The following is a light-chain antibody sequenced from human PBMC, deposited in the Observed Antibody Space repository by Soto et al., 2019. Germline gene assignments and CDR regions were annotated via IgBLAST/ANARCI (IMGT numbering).Light chain of an antibody. V-gene: IGKV3-20*01. CDR3: QQYGSSRFT. CDR1: QSISSSY. J-gene: IGKJ3*01. Sequence: EIVLTQSPGTLSLSPGERATLSCRASQSISSSYLAWYQQKPGQAPRLLVYGASSRDTGIPDRFSGSGSGTDFNLTISRLEPEDFAVYYCQQYGSSRFTFGPGTKVDIK. CDR2: GAS.